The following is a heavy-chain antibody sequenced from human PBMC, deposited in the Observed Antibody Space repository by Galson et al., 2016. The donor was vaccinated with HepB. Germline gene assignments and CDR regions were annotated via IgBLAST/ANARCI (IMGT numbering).Heavy chain of an antibody. Sequence: SVKVSCKASGYSFSSYAMHWVRQVPGQRLEWMGWINPSANTKYSQKFQGRVTFTRDTSASTAYMDLSSLRSEDTAVYYCARVGADGTSNLAAWGYWGQGTLVTVSS. CDR2: INPSANT. CDR3: ARVGADGTSNLAAWGY. D-gene: IGHD2-2*01. CDR1: GYSFSSYA. V-gene: IGHV1-3*01. J-gene: IGHJ4*02.